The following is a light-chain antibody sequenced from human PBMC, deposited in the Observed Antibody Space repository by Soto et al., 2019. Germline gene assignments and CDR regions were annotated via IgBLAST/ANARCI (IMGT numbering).Light chain of an antibody. CDR3: QQTYSTPRT. J-gene: IGKJ1*01. CDR2: AAS. V-gene: IGKV1-39*01. Sequence: DIQMTQSPSSLSASLGDRVTITCRASQSISTYLNWYQQKPGKAPKLLIYAASNLQSGVPSQFSGSGSGTDFTLPISSLQPEDFASYYCQQTYSTPRTFGQGTKVEIK. CDR1: QSISTY.